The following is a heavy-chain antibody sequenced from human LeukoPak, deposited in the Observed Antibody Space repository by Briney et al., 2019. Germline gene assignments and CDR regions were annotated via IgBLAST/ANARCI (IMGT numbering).Heavy chain of an antibody. V-gene: IGHV4-4*07. D-gene: IGHD1-26*01. CDR3: ARDRSESGSYDWFDP. CDR1: GGSISSYL. CDR2: IYTSGST. J-gene: IGHJ5*02. Sequence: SETLSLTCTVSGGSISSYLWSWIRQSAGKGLEWIGRIYTSGSTTYNPSLKSRVTMSVDTSKNQFSLNLSSVTAADTAVYYCARDRSESGSYDWFDPWGQGTLVTVSS.